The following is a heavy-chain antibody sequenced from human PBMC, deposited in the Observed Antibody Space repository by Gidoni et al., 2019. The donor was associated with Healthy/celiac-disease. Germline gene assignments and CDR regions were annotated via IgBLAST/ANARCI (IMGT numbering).Heavy chain of an antibody. CDR2: IYLNDDK. J-gene: IGHJ4*02. D-gene: IGHD2-2*01. V-gene: IGHV2-5*01. CDR3: AHRLPANHIFDY. CDR1: GFSLSTSGVG. Sequence: QITLKESGPTLVKPTQTLTLTCTFSGFSLSTSGVGVCWIRQPPETALEWLALIYLNDDKRYSPSLTSRLTITKDTSKNQVVLTMTNMDPVDTATYYCAHRLPANHIFDYWGQGMLVTVSS.